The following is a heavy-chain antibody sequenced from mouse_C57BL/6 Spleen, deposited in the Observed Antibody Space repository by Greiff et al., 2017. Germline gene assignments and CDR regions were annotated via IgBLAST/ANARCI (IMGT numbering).Heavy chain of an antibody. CDR2: ISSGSSTV. Sequence: EVKLMESGGGLVKPGGSLKLSCAASGFTFSDYGMHWVRQAPEKGLEWVAYISSGSSTVYYADTVKGRFTISRDNAKNTLFLQMTSLRSEDTAMYYCARYYAMDYWGQGTSVTVSS. CDR3: ARYYAMDY. J-gene: IGHJ4*01. CDR1: GFTFSDYG. V-gene: IGHV5-17*01.